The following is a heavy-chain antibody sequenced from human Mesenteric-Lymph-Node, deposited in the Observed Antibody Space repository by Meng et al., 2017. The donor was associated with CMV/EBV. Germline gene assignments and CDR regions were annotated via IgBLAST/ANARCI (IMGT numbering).Heavy chain of an antibody. D-gene: IGHD3-3*01. CDR2: IYYSGST. Sequence: SETLSLTCTVSGGSISSSSYYWGWIRQPPGKGLEWIGSIYYSGSTYYNPSLKSRVTISVDTSKNQFSLKLSSVTAADTAVYYCARDQPRGGYDFWSGYYGTHYYYYGMDVWGQGTTVTVSS. J-gene: IGHJ6*02. CDR1: GGSISSSSYY. V-gene: IGHV4-39*07. CDR3: ARDQPRGGYDFWSGYYGTHYYYYGMDV.